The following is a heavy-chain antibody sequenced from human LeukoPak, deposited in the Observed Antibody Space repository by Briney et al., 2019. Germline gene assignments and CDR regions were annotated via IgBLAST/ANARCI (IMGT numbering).Heavy chain of an antibody. CDR3: ARVMTAARTLYYYYYGMDV. Sequence: KPSETLSLTCTVSGGSISSYYWSWIRQPPGKGLEWIGYIYYSGSTNYNPSLKSRVTISVDTSKNQFSLKLSSVTAADTAVYYCARVMTAARTLYYYYYGMDVWGQGTTVTVSS. V-gene: IGHV4-59*01. J-gene: IGHJ6*02. D-gene: IGHD6-6*01. CDR2: IYYSGST. CDR1: GGSISSYY.